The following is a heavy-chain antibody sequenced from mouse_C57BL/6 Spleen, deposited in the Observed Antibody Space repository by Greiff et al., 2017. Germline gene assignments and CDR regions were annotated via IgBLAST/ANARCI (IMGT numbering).Heavy chain of an antibody. CDR1: GYAFSSSW. J-gene: IGHJ1*03. CDR3: ARGGLGGYDGYFDV. V-gene: IGHV1-82*01. D-gene: IGHD2-2*01. CDR2: IYPGDGDT. Sequence: QVQLQQSGPELVKPGASVKISCKASGYAFSSSWMNWVKQRPGKGLEWIGRIYPGDGDTNYNGKLKGKATLTADKYSSTAYMQRSSLTSEDSAVYVCARGGLGGYDGYFDVWGTGTTVTVSS.